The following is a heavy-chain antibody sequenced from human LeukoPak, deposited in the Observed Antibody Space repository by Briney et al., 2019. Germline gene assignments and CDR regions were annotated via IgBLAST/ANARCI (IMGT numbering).Heavy chain of an antibody. CDR1: GYPISSGYY. Sequence: SETLSLTCTVSGYPISSGYYWGWIRQPPGKGLEWIGSIYHSGSTYYNPSLKSRVTISVDTSKNQFSLKLSSVTAADTAVYYCASLVRFDYWGQGTLVTVSS. CDR3: ASLVRFDY. J-gene: IGHJ4*02. D-gene: IGHD3-10*01. V-gene: IGHV4-38-2*02. CDR2: IYHSGST.